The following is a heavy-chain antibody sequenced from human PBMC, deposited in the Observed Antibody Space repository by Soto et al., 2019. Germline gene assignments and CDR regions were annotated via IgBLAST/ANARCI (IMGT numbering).Heavy chain of an antibody. CDR2: LYYSGST. V-gene: IGHV4-61*01. CDR3: ARGQAFWTGYYRMPYYFDY. Sequence: SETLSLTCTVSGGSVSSGSYYWSWIRQPPGKGLDYIGYLYYSGSTNYNPSLKSRVTISVDTPKNQFTLKLTSVTAADTAIYYCARGQAFWTGYYRMPYYFDYWGQGTLVTVSS. CDR1: GGSVSSGSYY. D-gene: IGHD3-3*01. J-gene: IGHJ4*02.